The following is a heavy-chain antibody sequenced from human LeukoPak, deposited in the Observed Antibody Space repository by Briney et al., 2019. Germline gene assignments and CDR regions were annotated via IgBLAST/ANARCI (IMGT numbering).Heavy chain of an antibody. Sequence: ASVKVSCKASGYTFTGSYMHWVRQAPGQGLEWMGWINPNSGGTNYAQKFQGRVSMTRDTSISTAYMELSRLRSDDTAVYYCARGGSYWPPFDYWGQGTLVTVSS. CDR1: GYTFTGSY. J-gene: IGHJ4*02. D-gene: IGHD1-26*01. CDR2: INPNSGGT. V-gene: IGHV1-2*02. CDR3: ARGGSYWPPFDY.